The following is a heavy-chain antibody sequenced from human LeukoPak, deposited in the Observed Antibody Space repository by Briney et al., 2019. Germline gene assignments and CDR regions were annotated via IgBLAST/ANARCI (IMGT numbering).Heavy chain of an antibody. CDR3: AKEDYYYYYMDV. Sequence: GGSLRLSCAASGFTFSSYGMHWVRQAPGKGLEWVAVIWYGGSNKYYADSVKGRFTISRDNSKNTLYLQMNSLRAEDTAVYYCAKEDYYYYYMDVWGKGTTVTVSS. V-gene: IGHV3-30*02. CDR2: IWYGGSNK. J-gene: IGHJ6*03. CDR1: GFTFSSYG.